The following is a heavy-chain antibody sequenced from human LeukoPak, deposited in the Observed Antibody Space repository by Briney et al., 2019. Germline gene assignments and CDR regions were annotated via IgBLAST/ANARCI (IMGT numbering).Heavy chain of an antibody. CDR3: ARGHSGSPDAY. J-gene: IGHJ4*02. D-gene: IGHD1-26*01. Sequence: GGSLRLSCAASGFTFSSCWMSWVRQAPGKGLEWVSSISSSSSYIYYADSVKGRFTISRDNAKNSLYLQMNSLRAEDTAVYYCARGHSGSPDAYWGQGTLVTVSS. V-gene: IGHV3-21*01. CDR1: GFTFSSCW. CDR2: ISSSSSYI.